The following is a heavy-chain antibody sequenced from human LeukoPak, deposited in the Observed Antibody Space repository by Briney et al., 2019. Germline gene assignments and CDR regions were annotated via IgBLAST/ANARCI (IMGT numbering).Heavy chain of an antibody. J-gene: IGHJ3*02. Sequence: PGGSLRLSCAASGFTFSSYWMSWVRQAPGKGLEWVSAVCGGGDSTYYADSVKGRFIISRDNSKSKLYLQINSLRVEDKAVYYCAKDFYGDYRRRDDAFDIWGQGALVTVSS. CDR3: AKDFYGDYRRRDDAFDI. CDR2: VCGGGDST. CDR1: GFTFSSYW. V-gene: IGHV3-23*01. D-gene: IGHD4-17*01.